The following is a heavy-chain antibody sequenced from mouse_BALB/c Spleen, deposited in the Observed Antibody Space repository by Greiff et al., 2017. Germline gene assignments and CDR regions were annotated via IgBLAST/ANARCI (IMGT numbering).Heavy chain of an antibody. CDR1: GYSITSDYA. D-gene: IGHD2-3*01. CDR2: ISYSGST. CDR3: ARSDYDGYPWFAY. Sequence: EVKLQESGPGLVKPSQSLSLTCTVTGYSITSDYAWNWIRQFPGNKLEWMGYISYSGSTSYNPSLKSRISITRDTSKNQFFLQLNSVTTEDTATYYCARSDYDGYPWFAYWGQGTLVTVSA. V-gene: IGHV3-2*02. J-gene: IGHJ3*01.